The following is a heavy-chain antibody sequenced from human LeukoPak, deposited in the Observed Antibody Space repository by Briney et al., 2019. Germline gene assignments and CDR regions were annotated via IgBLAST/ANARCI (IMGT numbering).Heavy chain of an antibody. Sequence: PGGSLRLSGAASGFTFSSYAMHWVRQAPGKGLEWVAVISYDGSNKYYADSVKGRFTISRDNSKNTLYLQMNSLRAEDTAVYYCARGGCSSTSCYTDFDYWGQGTLVTVSS. V-gene: IGHV3-30-3*01. D-gene: IGHD2-2*02. J-gene: IGHJ4*02. CDR2: ISYDGSNK. CDR1: GFTFSSYA. CDR3: ARGGCSSTSCYTDFDY.